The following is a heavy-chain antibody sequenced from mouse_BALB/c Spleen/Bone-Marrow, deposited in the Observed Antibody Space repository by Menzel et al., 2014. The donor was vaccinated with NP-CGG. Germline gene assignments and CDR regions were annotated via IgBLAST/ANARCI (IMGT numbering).Heavy chain of an antibody. V-gene: IGHV5-17*02. D-gene: IGHD4-1*01. J-gene: IGHJ2*01. CDR2: ISSGSSTI. CDR1: GFTFSSFG. Sequence: EVQRVESGGGLMQPGGSRKLSCAASGFTFSSFGMHWVRQTPEKGLEWVAYISSGSSTIYYADTVKGRFTISRDNPKNTLFLQVTSLRSEDTAMYYCTRGGNWDDFDYWGQGTTLTVSS. CDR3: TRGGNWDDFDY.